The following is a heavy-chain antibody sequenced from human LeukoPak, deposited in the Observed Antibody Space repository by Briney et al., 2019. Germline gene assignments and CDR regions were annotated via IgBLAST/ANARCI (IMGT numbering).Heavy chain of an antibody. CDR3: AGKHVLRAEYFQH. CDR1: GYTFTGYY. D-gene: IGHD2-15*01. Sequence: AAVTVSCTASGYTFTGYYMHWVRQAPGQGLEWVGWVNPNSGGTSYAQKFQGRVTMTRATSISTAYREASRLRSDDTAGDYSAGKHVLRAEYFQHWGQGTLVTVSS. J-gene: IGHJ1*01. CDR2: VNPNSGGT. V-gene: IGHV1-2*02.